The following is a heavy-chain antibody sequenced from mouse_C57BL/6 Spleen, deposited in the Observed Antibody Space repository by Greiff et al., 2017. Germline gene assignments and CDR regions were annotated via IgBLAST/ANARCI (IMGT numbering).Heavy chain of an antibody. V-gene: IGHV1-22*01. CDR2: INPNNGGT. Sequence: EVKLQESGPELVKPGASVKMSCKASGYTFTDYNMHWVKQSHGKSLEWIGYINPNNGGTSSNQKFKGKATLTVNKSSSTAYMELRSLTSEDSAVYYWARSSSYRYFDVWGTGTTGTVSS. J-gene: IGHJ1*03. CDR1: GYTFTDYN. CDR3: ARSSSYRYFDV. D-gene: IGHD1-1*01.